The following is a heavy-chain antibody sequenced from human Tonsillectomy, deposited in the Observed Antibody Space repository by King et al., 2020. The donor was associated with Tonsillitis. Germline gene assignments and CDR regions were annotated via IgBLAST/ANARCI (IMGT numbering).Heavy chain of an antibody. CDR1: GFTFRSFN. J-gene: IGHJ6*02. V-gene: IGHV3-30*04. D-gene: IGHD3-16*01. Sequence: VQLVESGGGVVQPGRSLRLSCSASGFTFRSFNIYWVRQAPGKGLDWVALISHDGKSQYNPDSVKGRFTISRDNSKNAVYLQMSSLRPEDTAVYYCAREIDGVTHYDYGGAMDVWGQGTPVTVSS. CDR2: ISHDGKSQ. CDR3: AREIDGVTHYDYGGAMDV.